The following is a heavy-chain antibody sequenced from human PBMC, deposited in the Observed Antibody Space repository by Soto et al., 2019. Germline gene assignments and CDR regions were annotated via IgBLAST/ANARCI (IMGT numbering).Heavy chain of an antibody. J-gene: IGHJ3*02. CDR3: RVVTLLRSFDI. V-gene: IGHV4-31*03. Sequence: VQLQESGPGLVKASQTLSLTCTVSGGSIGSGGYYWSWIRQHPGKGLEWIGHIYYNGDTHYNPSPKGRLSISLDTSKNHFSLNLSSVTAADSAVYFCRVVTLLRSFDIWGPGTMVTVSS. D-gene: IGHD3-22*01. CDR2: IYYNGDT. CDR1: GGSIGSGGYY.